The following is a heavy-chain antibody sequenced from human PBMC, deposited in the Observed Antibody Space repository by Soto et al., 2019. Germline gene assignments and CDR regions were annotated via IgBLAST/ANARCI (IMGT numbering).Heavy chain of an antibody. Sequence: EVQLLESGGGLVQPGGSLRLSCAASGFTFGSHAMIWVRQAPGKGLEWVSAISGSGGSAYYADSAKGRFTISRDMAINPLYLQMNSLRAEDTALYYCAKDPYTDFWSAYYAFGSRCQGTLVTVS. CDR3: AKDPYTDFWSAYYAFGS. D-gene: IGHD3-3*01. V-gene: IGHV3-23*01. CDR2: ISGSGGSA. J-gene: IGHJ4*02. CDR1: GFTFGSHA.